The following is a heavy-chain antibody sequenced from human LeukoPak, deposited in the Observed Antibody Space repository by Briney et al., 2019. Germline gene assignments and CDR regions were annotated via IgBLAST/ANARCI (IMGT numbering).Heavy chain of an antibody. CDR2: INPSGGST. J-gene: IGHJ4*02. Sequence: ASVKVSCKASGYTFTSYYMHWVRQAPGQGLEWMGIINPSGGSTSYAQKFQGRVTMTRDTSTSTVYMELSSLRSEDTAVYYCARERSSYYDSSGYYIDYWGQGTLVTVSS. CDR3: ARERSSYYDSSGYYIDY. CDR1: GYTFTSYY. D-gene: IGHD3-22*01. V-gene: IGHV1-46*01.